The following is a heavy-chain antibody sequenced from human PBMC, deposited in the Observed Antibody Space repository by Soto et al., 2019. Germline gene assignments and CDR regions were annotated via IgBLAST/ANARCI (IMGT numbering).Heavy chain of an antibody. CDR2: INSVGST. Sequence: EVQLVESGGGLVQPGGSLRLSCAASGFTFSSYWMHWVRQAPGKGLVWVSRINSVGSTDYANSVKGRFTISRDNAKNTLYLQMNSLRADDTAVYYCATAPKYSDAPFDYWGQGTLVTVSS. J-gene: IGHJ4*02. V-gene: IGHV3-74*01. CDR3: ATAPKYSDAPFDY. CDR1: GFTFSSYW. D-gene: IGHD5-18*01.